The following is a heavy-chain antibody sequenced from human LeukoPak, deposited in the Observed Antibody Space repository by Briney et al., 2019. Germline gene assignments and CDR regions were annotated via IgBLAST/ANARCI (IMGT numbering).Heavy chain of an antibody. Sequence: GGSLRLSCAASGFTSNYMSWVRQAPGKGLEWISLIYSDGSTTYYADSVKGRFTISRDNSKNTFYLQMNRLRPEDTAVYYCASDGYNYFEFWGQGTLVTVSS. CDR1: GFTSNY. CDR2: IYSDGSTT. V-gene: IGHV3-53*01. D-gene: IGHD5-24*01. J-gene: IGHJ4*02. CDR3: ASDGYNYFEF.